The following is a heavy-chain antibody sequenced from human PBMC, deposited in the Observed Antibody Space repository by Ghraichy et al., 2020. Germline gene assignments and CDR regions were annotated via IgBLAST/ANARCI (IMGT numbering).Heavy chain of an antibody. V-gene: IGHV4-34*01. CDR3: ARHKITRSRYFQH. D-gene: IGHD3-10*01. CDR2: INHSGST. CDR1: GGSFSGYY. Sequence: SETLSLTCAVYGGSFSGYYWSWIRQPPGKGLEWIGEINHSGSTNYNPSLKSRVTISVDTSKNQFSLKLSSVTAADTAVYYCARHKITRSRYFQHWGQGTLVTVSS. J-gene: IGHJ1*01.